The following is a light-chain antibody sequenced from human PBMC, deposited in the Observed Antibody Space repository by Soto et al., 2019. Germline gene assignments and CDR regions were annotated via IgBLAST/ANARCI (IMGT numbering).Light chain of an antibody. V-gene: IGLV2-23*02. Sequence: QSVLTQPASVSGSPGQSITISCTGTSSDVGSYNLVSWYQQHPGKAPKLMIYEVSKRPSGVSNRFAGSKSGNTASLTISGLQAEDEADYYCCSYAGSSTVGPYYVFGTGTKLTVL. CDR3: CSYAGSSTVGPYYV. CDR2: EVS. CDR1: SSDVGSYNL. J-gene: IGLJ1*01.